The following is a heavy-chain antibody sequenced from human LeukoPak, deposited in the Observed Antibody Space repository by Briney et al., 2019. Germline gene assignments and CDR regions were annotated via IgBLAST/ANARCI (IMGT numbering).Heavy chain of an antibody. CDR1: GGSISSSNW. CDR2: IYHSGST. V-gene: IGHV4-4*02. D-gene: IGHD1-1*01. Sequence: SETLSLTCAVSGGSISSSNWWSWVRRPPGKGLEWIGEIYHSGSTNYNPSLKSRVTISVDKSKNQFSLKLSSVTAADTAVYYCARETTGTTYYYYGMDVWGKGTTVTVSS. CDR3: ARETTGTTYYYYGMDV. J-gene: IGHJ6*04.